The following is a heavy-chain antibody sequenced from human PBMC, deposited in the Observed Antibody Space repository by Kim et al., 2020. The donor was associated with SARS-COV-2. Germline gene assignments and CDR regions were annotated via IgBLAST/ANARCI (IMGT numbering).Heavy chain of an antibody. Sequence: SETLSLTCAVYGGSFSGYYWSWIRQPPGKGLEWIGEINHSGSTNYNPSLKSRVTISVDTSKNQFSLKLSSVTAADTAVYYCARLEDEQWLDDYDYWGQGTLVTVSS. V-gene: IGHV4-34*01. D-gene: IGHD6-19*01. CDR1: GGSFSGYY. CDR2: INHSGST. J-gene: IGHJ4*02. CDR3: ARLEDEQWLDDYDY.